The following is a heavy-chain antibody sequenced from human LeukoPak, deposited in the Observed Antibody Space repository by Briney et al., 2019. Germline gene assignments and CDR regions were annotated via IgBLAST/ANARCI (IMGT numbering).Heavy chain of an antibody. D-gene: IGHD6-19*01. CDR2: ISYDGSNN. Sequence: PGRSLRLFCAVSGFTFTSYAIHSVHHAPGKWLGCLAVISYDGSNNYYADSVKGRFPLSRHNSTNPLYLQTNRLRAEDTAVYSCARSVAVAGTYRLFDYWGQPTLVTVSS. CDR3: ARSVAVAGTYRLFDY. V-gene: IGHV3-30-3*01. CDR1: GFTFTSYA. J-gene: IGHJ4*02.